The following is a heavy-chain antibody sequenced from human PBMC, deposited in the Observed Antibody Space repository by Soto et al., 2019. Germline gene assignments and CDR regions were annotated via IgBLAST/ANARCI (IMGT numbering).Heavy chain of an antibody. CDR2: ISAYNGNT. CDR3: ARDVTTVTTFDY. CDR1: GYTFTSYG. D-gene: IGHD4-17*01. J-gene: IGHJ4*02. Sequence: VKVSCKASGYTFTSYGISWVRQAPGQGLEWMGWISAYNGNTNYAQKLQGRVTMTTDTSTSTAYMELRSPRSDDTAVYYCARDVTTVTTFDYWGQGTLVTVSS. V-gene: IGHV1-18*01.